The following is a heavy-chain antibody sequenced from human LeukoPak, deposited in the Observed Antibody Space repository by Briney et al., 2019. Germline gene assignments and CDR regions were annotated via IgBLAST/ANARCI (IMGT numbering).Heavy chain of an antibody. D-gene: IGHD2-2*01. Sequence: GGTLRLSCAASGFTFSSYCMSWVRRAPGRGVEGVSGIRWNSGSIGYADSVTGRFTISRANAKNSLYLQLNSLSAEAKDLSYCAKGAPYHIFTDPFDYWGQGTLVTVSS. CDR3: AKGAPYHIFTDPFDY. CDR1: GFTFSSYC. J-gene: IGHJ4*02. V-gene: IGHV3-9*01. CDR2: IRWNSGSI.